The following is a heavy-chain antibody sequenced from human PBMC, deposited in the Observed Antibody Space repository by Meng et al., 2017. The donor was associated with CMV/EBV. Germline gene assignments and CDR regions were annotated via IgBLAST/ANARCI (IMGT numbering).Heavy chain of an antibody. V-gene: IGHV1-2*02. J-gene: IGHJ4*02. CDR1: GYNFPGYY. D-gene: IGHD5-18*01. Sequence: GYNFPGYYMNWGRQAPGQGLEWMGWINPNSGGTNYAQKFQGRVTMTRDTSISTAYMELSRLRSDDTAVYYCARDFSHTAMVSRGSGYWGQGTLVTVSS. CDR3: ARDFSHTAMVSRGSGY. CDR2: INPNSGGT.